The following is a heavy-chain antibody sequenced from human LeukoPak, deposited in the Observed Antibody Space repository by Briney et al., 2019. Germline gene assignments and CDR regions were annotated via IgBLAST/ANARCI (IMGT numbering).Heavy chain of an antibody. CDR1: GFTFSSYS. Sequence: QPGGSLRLSCAASGFTFSSYSMNWVRQAPGKGLEWVSYISSSSSTIYYADSVKGRFTISRDNAKNSLYLQMNSLRAEDTAVYYCAKDLRGYCSGGSCKTIDYWGQGTLVTVSS. CDR2: ISSSSSTI. J-gene: IGHJ4*02. D-gene: IGHD2-15*01. CDR3: AKDLRGYCSGGSCKTIDY. V-gene: IGHV3-48*01.